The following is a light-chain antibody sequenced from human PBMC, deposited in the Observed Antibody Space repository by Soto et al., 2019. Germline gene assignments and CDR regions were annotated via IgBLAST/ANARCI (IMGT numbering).Light chain of an antibody. CDR2: GNI. J-gene: IGLJ2*01. CDR3: QSYDSSLNGSDVV. CDR1: SSNIGAGYD. V-gene: IGLV1-40*01. Sequence: QSVLTQPPSVSGAQGQKITISCPGSSSNIGAGYDVHWYQQLPGTAPKLLIYGNIRRPSGVPDRFSASKSGTSASLAITGLQAEDEADYYCQSYDSSLNGSDVVFGGGTKVTVL.